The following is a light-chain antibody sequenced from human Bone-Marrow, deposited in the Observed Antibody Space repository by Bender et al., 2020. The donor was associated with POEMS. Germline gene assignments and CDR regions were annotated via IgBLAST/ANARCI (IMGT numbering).Light chain of an antibody. CDR1: SDDVLADNF. CDR2: AVT. V-gene: IGLV2-8*01. Sequence: QSALTQPPSASGSPGQSVTISCSGSSDDVLADNFVSWYQQHPGKAPKLMIFAVTQRPSGVPDRFSGSKSGNTASLTISGLQAEDEAEYHCCSYAGSNTLVFGGGTKVTVL. J-gene: IGLJ2*01. CDR3: CSYAGSNTLV.